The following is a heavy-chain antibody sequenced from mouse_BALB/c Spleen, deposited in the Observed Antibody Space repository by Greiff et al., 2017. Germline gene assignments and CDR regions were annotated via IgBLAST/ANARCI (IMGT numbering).Heavy chain of an antibody. CDR3: AREDGYPNLAWFAY. D-gene: IGHD2-3*01. CDR1: GFTFSSYA. Sequence: EVQGVESGGGLVKPGGSLKLSCAASGFTFSSYAMSWVRQTPEKRLEWVASISSGGSTYYYHSVKGGFTTSRDNASNILYLQMSSLRSEDTAMYYCAREDGYPNLAWFAYWGQGTLVTVSA. V-gene: IGHV5-6-5*01. J-gene: IGHJ3*01. CDR2: ISSGGST.